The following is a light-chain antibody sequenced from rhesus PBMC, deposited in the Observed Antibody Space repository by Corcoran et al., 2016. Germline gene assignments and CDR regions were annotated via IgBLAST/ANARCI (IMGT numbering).Light chain of an antibody. J-gene: IGKJ1*01. CDR2: GAS. CDR1: QSVSSS. CDR3: QQYSNWPRT. V-gene: IGKV3-42*03. Sequence: EIVMTQSPATLSLSPGERATLSCRASQSVSSSLAWYQQKPGQAPRLLIHGASSRATGIPDRFCGSGAGIEFTLTIISLEPEDFAVYYGQQYSNWPRTFGQGTKVEIK.